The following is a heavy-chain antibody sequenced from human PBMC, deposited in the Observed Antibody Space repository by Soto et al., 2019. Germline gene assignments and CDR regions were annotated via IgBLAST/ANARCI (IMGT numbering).Heavy chain of an antibody. V-gene: IGHV3-33*01. J-gene: IGHJ4*02. CDR1: GFTFSSYG. Sequence: QVQLVESGGGVVQPGRSLRLSCAAAGFTFSSYGMHWVRQAPGKGLEWVAGIWYDGSNKYYADSVKGRFTISRDNYKNTLYVQMNSLSADVTAVYYCARELIVCSGRRYFDYWGQGTLVTVSS. CDR3: ARELIVCSGRRYFDY. CDR2: IWYDGSNK. D-gene: IGHD3-22*01.